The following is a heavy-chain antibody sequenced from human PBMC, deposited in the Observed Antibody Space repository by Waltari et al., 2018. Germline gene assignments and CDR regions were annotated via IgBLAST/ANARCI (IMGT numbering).Heavy chain of an antibody. Sequence: EVRLLQSGAEVKKPGTTLKISCRLSGYTLSNYSLHCIQQAPGKGLQWMGLGDPEDGQTRYAEALQGRISMTADSSTETVYMELTSLTSDDSAVYYCATALGDSISASRPFEIWGQGTVITVSS. CDR3: ATALGDSISASRPFEI. D-gene: IGHD3-3*02. J-gene: IGHJ3*02. V-gene: IGHV1-69-2*01. CDR1: GYTLSNYS. CDR2: GDPEDGQT.